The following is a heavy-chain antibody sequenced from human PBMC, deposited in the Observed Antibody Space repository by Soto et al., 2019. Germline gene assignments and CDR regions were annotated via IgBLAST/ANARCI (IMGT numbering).Heavy chain of an antibody. J-gene: IGHJ4*02. V-gene: IGHV1-46*03. Sequence: ASVTVSCKASGYTFTSYYMHWVRQAPGQGLEWMGIINPSDGTTFYPQKFQGRVTMTRDTSTSTVYMELSLRSDDTAVYYCTRVSPFLTVPDYWGLGTLVTVSS. CDR1: GYTFTSYY. CDR3: TRVSPFLTVPDY. D-gene: IGHD3-9*01. CDR2: INPSDGTT.